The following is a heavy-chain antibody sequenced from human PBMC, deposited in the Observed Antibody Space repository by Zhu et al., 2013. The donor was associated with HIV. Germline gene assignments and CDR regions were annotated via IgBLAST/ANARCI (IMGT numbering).Heavy chain of an antibody. J-gene: IGHJ4*02. CDR1: GLSFSIYG. Sequence: VQLVEFGGGVVQPGRSLRLSCEVSGLSFSIYGMHWVRQAPGKGLEWVAVILNDGYTAYYADSVKGRFSVSRDNSKNTLYLQMNSLRAEDSAVYYCARDGRYSEFDYWGQGTLVTVSS. D-gene: IGHD1-26*01. CDR3: ARDGRYSEFDY. CDR2: ILNDGYTA. V-gene: IGHV3-33*01.